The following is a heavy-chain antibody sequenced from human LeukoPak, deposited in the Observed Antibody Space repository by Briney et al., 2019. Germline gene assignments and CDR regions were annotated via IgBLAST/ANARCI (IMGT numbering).Heavy chain of an antibody. CDR3: ARGIVVVPAAIQNWFDP. J-gene: IGHJ5*02. D-gene: IGHD2-2*02. V-gene: IGHV5-51*01. CDR1: GYSFSSYW. CDR2: IYPGDSDT. Sequence: GESLKISCEGSGYSFSSYWIGWVRQMPGKGLEWMGIIYPGDSDTRYSPSFQGQVTISADKSISTAYLQWSSLKASDTAMYYCARGIVVVPAAIQNWFDPWGQGTLVTVSS.